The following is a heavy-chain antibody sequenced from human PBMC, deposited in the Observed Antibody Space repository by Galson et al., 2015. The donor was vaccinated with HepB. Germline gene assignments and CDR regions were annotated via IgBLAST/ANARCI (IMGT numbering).Heavy chain of an antibody. V-gene: IGHV3-23*01. CDR2: ITSSGAGT. J-gene: IGHJ4*02. Sequence: SLRLSCAASGFTFSSYAMNWVRQAPGKGLEWVSTITSSGAGTYYADSVKGRFTISRDNSRSTLSLQLNGLRAEDAAIYYCAKAYALTGSSNYLSFDSWGPGTLVTVSS. CDR3: AKAYALTGSSNYLSFDS. D-gene: IGHD7-27*01. CDR1: GFTFSSYA.